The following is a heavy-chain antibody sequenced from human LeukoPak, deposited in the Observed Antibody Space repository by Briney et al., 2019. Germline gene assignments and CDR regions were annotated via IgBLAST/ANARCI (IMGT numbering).Heavy chain of an antibody. CDR2: ITGNGATT. J-gene: IGHJ4*02. Sequence: GGSLRPSCAADGFTVSSFSMNWVRLAPGKGLGCVSGITGNGATTYYADSVKGRFSISRDNTKNTLYLQLNSMRAEDTAIYYCAKDFAVAAYFDYWGQGTLITVSS. CDR3: AKDFAVAAYFDY. CDR1: GFTVSSFS. V-gene: IGHV3-23*01. D-gene: IGHD6-19*01.